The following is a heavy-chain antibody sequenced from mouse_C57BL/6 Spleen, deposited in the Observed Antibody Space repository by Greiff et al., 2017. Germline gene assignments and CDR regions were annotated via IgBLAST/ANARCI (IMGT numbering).Heavy chain of an antibody. D-gene: IGHD1-1*01. Sequence: EVMLVESGGGLVKPGGSLKLSCAASGFTFNNYAMSWVRQTPEKRLEWVATISDGGSYTYYPDNVKGRFTISRDNAKNNLYLQMSHLKSEDTAMYYCAREGSGSSPYYAMDYWGQGTSVTVSS. J-gene: IGHJ4*01. CDR2: ISDGGSYT. CDR3: AREGSGSSPYYAMDY. V-gene: IGHV5-4*01. CDR1: GFTFNNYA.